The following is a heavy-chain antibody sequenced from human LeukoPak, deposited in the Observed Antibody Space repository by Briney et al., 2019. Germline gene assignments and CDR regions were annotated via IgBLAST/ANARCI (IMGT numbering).Heavy chain of an antibody. CDR2: IYTSGST. Sequence: SETLSLTCTVSGGSISSYYWSWIRQPPGKGLEWIGYIYTSGSTNYNPSLKSRVTISVDTSKNQFSLKLSSVTAADTAVYYCARRREYCSSSCCPAYWFDPWGQETLVTVSS. CDR1: GGSISSYY. D-gene: IGHD2-2*01. J-gene: IGHJ5*02. CDR3: ARRREYCSSSCCPAYWFDP. V-gene: IGHV4-4*09.